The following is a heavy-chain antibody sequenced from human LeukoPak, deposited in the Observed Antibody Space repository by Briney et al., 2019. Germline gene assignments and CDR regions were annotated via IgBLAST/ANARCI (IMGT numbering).Heavy chain of an antibody. CDR1: GGSLSSGGYH. V-gene: IGHV4-31*03. J-gene: IGHJ5*02. CDR2: IGYSGTT. Sequence: SETLSLTCTVSGGSLSSGGYHWSWIRQHPGKGLEWIGYIGYSGTTYYNPSLKSRVTMSVDTSKNQFSLNLNSVTAADTAVYYCARGSWFDPWGQGTLVTVSS. CDR3: ARGSWFDP.